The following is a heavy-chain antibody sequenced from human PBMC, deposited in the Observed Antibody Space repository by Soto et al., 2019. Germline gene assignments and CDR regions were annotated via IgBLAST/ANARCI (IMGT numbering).Heavy chain of an antibody. D-gene: IGHD3-10*01. CDR2: IIPIFGTA. CDR3: ARGRSLWFGEPVYYYYGMDV. CDR1: VGTFSSYA. Sequence: QVQLVQSGAEVKKPGSSVTVSCKASVGTFSSYASSWVRQAPGQGREWMGGIIPIFGTANYAQKFQGRVTITADESTSTAYMELSSLRSEDTGVYYCARGRSLWFGEPVYYYYGMDVWGQGTTVTVSS. J-gene: IGHJ6*02. V-gene: IGHV1-69*01.